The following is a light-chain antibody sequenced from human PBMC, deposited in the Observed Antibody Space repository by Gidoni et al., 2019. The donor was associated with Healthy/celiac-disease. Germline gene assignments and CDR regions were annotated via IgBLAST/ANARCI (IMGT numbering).Light chain of an antibody. CDR2: DAS. CDR3: QQRSNWPPLT. CDR1: QSVSSY. Sequence: VVLTQSQATLTLSPGERATLSCRAGQSVSSYLAWYQQKPGQAPSLLIYDASNRATGIPARFSGSGSGTDVTLTISSLETEDFAVYYCQQRSNWPPLTFGGGTKVEIK. V-gene: IGKV3-11*01. J-gene: IGKJ4*01.